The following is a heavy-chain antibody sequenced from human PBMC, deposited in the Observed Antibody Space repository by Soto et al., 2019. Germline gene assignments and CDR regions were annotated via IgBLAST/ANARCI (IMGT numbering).Heavy chain of an antibody. J-gene: IGHJ4*02. D-gene: IGHD5-12*01. Sequence: QVQLQESGPGLVKPSETLSLTCTVSGGSISSYYWSWIRQPPGKGLEWIGYIYYSGSTNYNPSLKSRVAISVDSCKNQFSLKLSSVTAADTAVYYCARASGDEGGYFDYWGQGTLVTVAS. CDR3: ARASGDEGGYFDY. CDR1: GGSISSYY. V-gene: IGHV4-59*01. CDR2: IYYSGST.